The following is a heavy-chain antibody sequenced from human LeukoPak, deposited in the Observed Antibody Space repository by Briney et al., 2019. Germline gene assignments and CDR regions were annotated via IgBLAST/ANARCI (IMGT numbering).Heavy chain of an antibody. V-gene: IGHV4-38-2*01. Sequence: SETLSLTCAVSGYSISSASYWGWIRPPPGKGLEWIGNIYHSGSPYYNPPLKSRVTISVDTSKNQFSLKLSSVTAAVTAVYYCARPISSQGYFGVVIDWGQGTLVTVSS. D-gene: IGHD3-3*01. CDR2: IYHSGSP. CDR1: GYSISSASY. CDR3: ARPISSQGYFGVVID. J-gene: IGHJ4*02.